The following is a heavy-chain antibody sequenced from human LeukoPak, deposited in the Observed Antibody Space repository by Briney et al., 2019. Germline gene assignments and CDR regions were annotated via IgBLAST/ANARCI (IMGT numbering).Heavy chain of an antibody. Sequence: SETLSLTCTVSGGSISSSSYYWGWIRQPPGTGLEWIGSIYYSGSTYYNPSLKSRVTISVDTSKNQFSLKLSSVTAADTAVYYCARVFFGCTNGVCYVYFDYWGQGTLVTVSS. CDR2: IYYSGST. CDR3: ARVFFGCTNGVCYVYFDY. CDR1: GGSISSSSYY. V-gene: IGHV4-39*07. J-gene: IGHJ4*02. D-gene: IGHD2-8*01.